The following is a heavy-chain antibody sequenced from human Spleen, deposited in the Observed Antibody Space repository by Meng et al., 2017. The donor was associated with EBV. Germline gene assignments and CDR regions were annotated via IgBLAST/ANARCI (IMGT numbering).Heavy chain of an antibody. J-gene: IGHJ4*02. V-gene: IGHV1-69*01. CDR3: ASESGRGFTPDY. CDR1: GGTFRSDA. D-gene: IGHD3-10*01. Sequence: VQAGGEVKKSVSSVKVSCKTSGGTFRSDAISWVRQGPGQGLEWMGGLIPMSGAPHYAQKFQDRVTITADESTSTHYMDLSGLRSEDTAVYYCASESGRGFTPDYWGQGTLVTVSS. CDR2: LIPMSGAP.